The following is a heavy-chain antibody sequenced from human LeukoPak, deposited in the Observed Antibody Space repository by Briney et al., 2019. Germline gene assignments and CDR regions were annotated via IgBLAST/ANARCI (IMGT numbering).Heavy chain of an antibody. CDR2: INSNSADT. J-gene: IGHJ1*01. CDR3: ARIGISARGTNFHH. V-gene: IGHV1-2*02. Sequence: ASVKVSCKTSGYSFIDYYIHWVRQAPGQGLEWMGWINSNSADTNYAQNFQGRVTMTRDTSISTAYMELSRLRSYGTALYYCARIGISARGTNFHHWGQGTLVTVSS. CDR1: GYSFIDYY. D-gene: IGHD6-13*01.